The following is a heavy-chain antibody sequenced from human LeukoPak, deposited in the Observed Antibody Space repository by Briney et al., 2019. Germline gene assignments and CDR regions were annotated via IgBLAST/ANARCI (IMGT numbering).Heavy chain of an antibody. J-gene: IGHJ6*03. Sequence: ASVKVSCKASGYTFTSYDINWVRQATGQGLEWMGWMNPNSGNTGYAQKFQGGVTMTRNTSISTAYMELSSLRSEDTAVYYCARGPLSSSSTPYYYYMDVWGKGTTVTVSS. D-gene: IGHD6-6*01. CDR2: MNPNSGNT. CDR3: ARGPLSSSSTPYYYYMDV. V-gene: IGHV1-8*01. CDR1: GYTFTSYD.